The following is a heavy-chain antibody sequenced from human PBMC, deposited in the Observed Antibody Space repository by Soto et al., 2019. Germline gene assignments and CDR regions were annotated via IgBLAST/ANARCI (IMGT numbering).Heavy chain of an antibody. D-gene: IGHD2-15*01. Sequence: QVQLQESGPGLVKPSQTLSLTCTVSGGSMNSGGYCWNWIRQHPGEGLEWIGCISSGGTTSNNPSLKSRLTISVDTSKNQFSLMLNSVTAADTAVYYCSRGILVWGQGTLITVSS. CDR2: ISSGGTT. CDR3: SRGILV. CDR1: GGSMNSGGYC. V-gene: IGHV4-31*03. J-gene: IGHJ4*02.